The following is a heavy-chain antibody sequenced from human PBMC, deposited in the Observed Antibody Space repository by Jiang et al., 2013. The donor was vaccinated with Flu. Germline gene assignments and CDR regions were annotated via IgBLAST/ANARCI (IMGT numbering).Heavy chain of an antibody. Sequence: SLTCTVSGGSISSYYWSWIRQPSGKGLEWIGYIYYSGSTNYNPSLKSRVTISVDTSKNQFSLKLSSVTAADTAVYYCARARGYSYGYEAFDIWGQGTMVTVSS. CDR1: GGSISSYY. CDR3: ARARGYSYGYEAFDI. D-gene: IGHD5-18*01. J-gene: IGHJ3*02. V-gene: IGHV4-59*01. CDR2: IYYSGST.